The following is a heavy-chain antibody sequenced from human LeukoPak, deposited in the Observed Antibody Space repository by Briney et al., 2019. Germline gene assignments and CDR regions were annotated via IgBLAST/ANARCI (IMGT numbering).Heavy chain of an antibody. CDR3: AKDPLGDCGGDCYSNYFDY. Sequence: PGGSLRLSCAASGFTFSSYWMSWVRQAPGKGLEWVANIKQDGSEKYYVDSVKGRFTISRDNAKNSLYLQMNSLRAEDTAVYYCAKDPLGDCGGDCYSNYFDYWGQGTLVTVSS. V-gene: IGHV3-7*01. J-gene: IGHJ4*02. CDR1: GFTFSSYW. CDR2: IKQDGSEK. D-gene: IGHD2-21*02.